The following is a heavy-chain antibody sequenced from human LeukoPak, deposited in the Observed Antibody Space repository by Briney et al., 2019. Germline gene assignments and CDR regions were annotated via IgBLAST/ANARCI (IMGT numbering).Heavy chain of an antibody. Sequence: PGGSLGLSCAASGFTFSSYWMSWVRQAPGKGLEWVANIKQDGSEKYYVDSVKGRFTISRDNAKNSLYLQMNSLRAEDTAVYYCARALWFGELLPDYWGQGTLVTVSS. D-gene: IGHD3-10*01. CDR3: ARALWFGELLPDY. V-gene: IGHV3-7*01. J-gene: IGHJ4*02. CDR2: IKQDGSEK. CDR1: GFTFSSYW.